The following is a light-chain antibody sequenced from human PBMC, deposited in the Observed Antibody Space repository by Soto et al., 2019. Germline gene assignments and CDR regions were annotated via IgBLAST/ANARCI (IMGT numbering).Light chain of an antibody. CDR3: QQYNSYSYP. Sequence: DIQMTQSPSTLSASVGDRVTITCRASQSISSWLAWYQQKPGKAPKLLIYDASSLESGVPSRFSGSGSGTEFPLTISSLQPDHFATYYCQQYNSYSYPFGQGTKLEIK. CDR2: DAS. CDR1: QSISSW. V-gene: IGKV1-5*01. J-gene: IGKJ2*01.